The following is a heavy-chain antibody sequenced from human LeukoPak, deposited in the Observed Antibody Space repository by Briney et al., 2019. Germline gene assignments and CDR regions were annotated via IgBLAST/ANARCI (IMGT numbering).Heavy chain of an antibody. CDR1: GFTFNNYA. CDR3: AKDPSYNSGWNKFFHQ. D-gene: IGHD6-19*01. J-gene: IGHJ1*01. V-gene: IGHV3-23*01. Sequence: GGSLRLSCAASGFTFNNYAMSWVRQAPGKGLEWVSGISGSAGSTYYADSVKGRFTVSRDNSKNTLYLQVNSLRVEDTAMYYCAKDPSYNSGWNKFFHQWGQGTLVTVSS. CDR2: ISGSAGST.